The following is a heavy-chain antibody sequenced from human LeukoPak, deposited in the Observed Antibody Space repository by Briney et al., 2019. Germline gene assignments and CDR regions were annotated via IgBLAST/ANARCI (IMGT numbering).Heavy chain of an antibody. CDR2: IYYSGST. D-gene: IGHD3-16*01. V-gene: IGHV4-59*01. J-gene: IGHJ3*02. CDR1: GGSISSYY. CDR3: ARDRGRGSRGFDI. Sequence: PSETLSLTCTVSGGSISSYYWSWIRQPPGKGLEWIGYIYYSGSTNYNPSLKSRVTISVDTSKNQFSLKLSSVTAADTAVYYCARDRGRGSRGFDIWGQGTMVTVSS.